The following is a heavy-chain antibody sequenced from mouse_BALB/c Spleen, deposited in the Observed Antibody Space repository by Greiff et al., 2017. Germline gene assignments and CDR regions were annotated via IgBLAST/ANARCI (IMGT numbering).Heavy chain of an antibody. CDR1: GFTFTDYY. CDR3: ARGSYPYAMDY. D-gene: IGHD2-10*01. V-gene: IGHV7-3*02. J-gene: IGHJ4*01. CDR2: IRNKANGYTT. Sequence: EVQLVESGGGLVQPGGSLRLSCATSGFTFTDYYMSWVRQPPGKALEWLGFIRNKANGYTTEYSASVKGRFTISRDNSQSILYLQMNTLRAEDSATYYCARGSYPYAMDYWGQGTSVTVSS.